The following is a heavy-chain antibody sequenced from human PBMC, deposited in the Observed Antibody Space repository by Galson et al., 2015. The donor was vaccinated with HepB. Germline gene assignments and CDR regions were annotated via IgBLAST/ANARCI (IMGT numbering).Heavy chain of an antibody. Sequence: SLRLSCAASGFTLSSYSMNWVRQAPGKGLEWVSSISSSSSYIYYADSVKGRFTISRDNAKNSLYLQMNSLRAEDTAVYYCARDFLEWSYYGMDVWGQGTTVTVSS. CDR2: ISSSSSYI. D-gene: IGHD3-3*01. J-gene: IGHJ6*02. CDR3: ARDFLEWSYYGMDV. CDR1: GFTLSSYS. V-gene: IGHV3-21*01.